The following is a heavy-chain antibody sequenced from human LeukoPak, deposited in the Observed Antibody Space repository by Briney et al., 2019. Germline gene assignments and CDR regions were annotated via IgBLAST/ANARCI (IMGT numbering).Heavy chain of an antibody. CDR1: GGSISSYY. V-gene: IGHV4-4*07. CDR3: ARAQTYGDYLSWFDP. J-gene: IGHJ5*02. Sequence: PSETLSLTCTASGGSISSYYLTWIRQPAGKGLEWIGRIYTSGSTNYNPSLKSRVTMSVDTSKNQISLKLTSVNAADTAVDYWARAQTYGDYLSWFDPWGQGTLVTVSS. CDR2: IYTSGST. D-gene: IGHD4-17*01.